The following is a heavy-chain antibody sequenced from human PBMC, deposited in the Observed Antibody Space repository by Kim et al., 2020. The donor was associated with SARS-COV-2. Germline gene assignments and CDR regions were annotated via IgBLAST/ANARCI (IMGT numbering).Heavy chain of an antibody. V-gene: IGHV3-33*06. J-gene: IGHJ3*02. CDR2: IWYDGSNK. CDR1: GFTFSSYG. D-gene: IGHD2-8*01. Sequence: GSLRLSCAASGFTFSSYGMHWVRQAPGKGLEWVAVIWYDGSNKYYADSVKGRFTISRDNSKNTLYLQMNSLRAEDTAVYYCAKDLIREFEAFDIWGQGTMVTVSS. CDR3: AKDLIREFEAFDI.